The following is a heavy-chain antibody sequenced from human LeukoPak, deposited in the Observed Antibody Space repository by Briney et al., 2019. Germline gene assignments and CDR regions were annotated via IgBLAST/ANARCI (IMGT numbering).Heavy chain of an antibody. CDR2: IRYDGSNK. J-gene: IGHJ6*03. CDR1: GFTFSSYG. CDR3: AKDLGSDYYMDV. Sequence: PGGSLRLSCAASGFTFSSYGMHWVRQAPGKGLEWVAFIRYDGSNKYYADSVKGRLTISRDNSKNTLYLQMNSLRAEDTAVYYCAKDLGSDYYMDVWGKGTTVTVSS. V-gene: IGHV3-30*02.